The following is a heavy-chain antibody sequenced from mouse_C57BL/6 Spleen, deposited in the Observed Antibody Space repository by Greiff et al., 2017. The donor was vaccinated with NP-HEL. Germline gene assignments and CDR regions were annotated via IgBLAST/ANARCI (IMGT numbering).Heavy chain of an antibody. CDR2: ISDGGSYT. D-gene: IGHD2-1*01. J-gene: IGHJ3*01. CDR1: GFTFSSYA. CDR3: AREADGNPFAD. Sequence: EVKLVESGGGLVKPGGSLKLSCAASGFTFSSYAMSWVRQTPEKRLEWVATISDGGSYTYYPDNVKGRFTISRDNAKNNQYLQMSHLKSEDTAMYYCAREADGNPFADWGQGTLVTVSA. V-gene: IGHV5-4*01.